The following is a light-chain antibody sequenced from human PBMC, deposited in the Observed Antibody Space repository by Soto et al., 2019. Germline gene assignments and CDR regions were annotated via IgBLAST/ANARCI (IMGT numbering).Light chain of an antibody. V-gene: IGKV1-33*01. J-gene: IGKJ2*01. CDR1: QDINDY. Sequence: EIQMTQSPSSLSASLGDRVTITCQASQDINDYSNSYQQKPGKAPRLLIYDASFLEVVVTSRFSGSGSGTHFTLTISSLQPEDVATYYCQQYDSLPYTFGQGTRLEIK. CDR3: QQYDSLPYT. CDR2: DAS.